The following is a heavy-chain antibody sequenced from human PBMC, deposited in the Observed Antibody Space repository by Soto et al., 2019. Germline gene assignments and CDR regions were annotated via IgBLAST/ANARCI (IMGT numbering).Heavy chain of an antibody. V-gene: IGHV4-30-2*01. D-gene: IGHD4-17*01. CDR1: DGSISSGEYS. J-gene: IGHJ4*02. CDR3: ARGMPTVTTYDY. Sequence: LQLQESGSGLVKPSQTLSLTCAVSDGSISSGEYSWSWIRKPPGKGLEWIGYIYHSGSTYYNPSLKSRVTISVDRSTNQFSLKLSSVTAADTAVYYCARGMPTVTTYDYWGQGTLVTVSS. CDR2: IYHSGST.